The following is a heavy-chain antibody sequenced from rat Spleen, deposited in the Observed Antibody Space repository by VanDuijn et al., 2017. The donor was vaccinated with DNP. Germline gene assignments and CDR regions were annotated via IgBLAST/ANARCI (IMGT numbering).Heavy chain of an antibody. CDR1: GFTFSSFP. J-gene: IGHJ2*01. Sequence: EVQLVESGGGLVQPGRSMKLSCAASGFTFSSFPMAWVRQAPGKGLEWVASINTDGGSTYYPDSVKGRFTISRDNAENTIYLQMNSLRSEDTATYYCGKGVGARFDFWGQGVMVTVSS. CDR2: INTDGGST. D-gene: IGHD5-1*01. CDR3: GKGVGARFDF. V-gene: IGHV5-46*01.